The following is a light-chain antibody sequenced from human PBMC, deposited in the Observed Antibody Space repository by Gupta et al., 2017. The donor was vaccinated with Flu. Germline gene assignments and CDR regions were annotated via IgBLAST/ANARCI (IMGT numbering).Light chain of an antibody. CDR3: MQGKHWPWT. Sequence: VTLGQPASISCRSSQSLVHSDGNTYLNWFQQRPGQSPRRLIYKVSNRDSGVPDRFSGSGSGTDFTLKISRVEADDVGVYYCMQGKHWPWTFGQGTKVEIK. CDR2: KVS. V-gene: IGKV2-30*02. CDR1: QSLVHSDGNTY. J-gene: IGKJ1*01.